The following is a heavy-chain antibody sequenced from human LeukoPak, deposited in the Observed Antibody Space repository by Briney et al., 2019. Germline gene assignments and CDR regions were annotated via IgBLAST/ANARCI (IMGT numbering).Heavy chain of an antibody. CDR3: ARDTLRFDY. D-gene: IGHD4-17*01. Sequence: ASVKVSCKASGYTFTSYGISWVRQAPGQGLEWMGWISAYNGNTNYAQKLQGRVTMTTDISTSTAYMELRSLRFDDTAVYYCARDTLRFDYWGQGTLVTVSS. V-gene: IGHV1-18*01. CDR1: GYTFTSYG. J-gene: IGHJ4*02. CDR2: ISAYNGNT.